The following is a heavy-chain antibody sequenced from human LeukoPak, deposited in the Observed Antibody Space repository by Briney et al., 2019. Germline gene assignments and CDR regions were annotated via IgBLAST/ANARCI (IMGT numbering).Heavy chain of an antibody. CDR1: GFTFSSYA. Sequence: PGGSLRLSCAASGFTFSSYAMSWVRQAPGKGLEWVSAISGSGGSTYYADSVKGRFTISRDNSKNTLYLQMNSLRAEDTAVYYCARVSGFWSGYWGGYFDYWGQGTLVTVSS. D-gene: IGHD3-3*01. CDR2: ISGSGGST. CDR3: ARVSGFWSGYWGGYFDY. J-gene: IGHJ4*02. V-gene: IGHV3-23*01.